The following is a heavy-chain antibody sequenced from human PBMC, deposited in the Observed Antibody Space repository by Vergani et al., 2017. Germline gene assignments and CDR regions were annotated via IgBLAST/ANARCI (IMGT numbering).Heavy chain of an antibody. CDR1: GYTFTSYY. CDR2: INPSGGST. V-gene: IGHV1-46*01. Sequence: QVQLVQSGAEVKKPGASVKVSCKASGYTFTSYYMHWVRQAPGQGLEWMGIINPSGGSTSYAQKFQGRVTISVDKSKNQFSLKLSSVTAADTAVYYCARVIGGSCYRCWYFDLWGRGTLVTVSS. J-gene: IGHJ2*01. CDR3: ARVIGGSCYRCWYFDL. D-gene: IGHD2-15*01.